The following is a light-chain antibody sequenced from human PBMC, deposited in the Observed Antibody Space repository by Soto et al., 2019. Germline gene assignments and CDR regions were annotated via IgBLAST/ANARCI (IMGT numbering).Light chain of an antibody. Sequence: QPVLTQPRSVSGSPGQSVTISCTGTSSDVGGYNYVSWYQQHPGKAPKLMIYDVSKRPSGVPDRFSGSKSGNTASLTISGLQAEDEADYYCCSYAGSYTAGVFGTGTKLTVL. CDR3: CSYAGSYTAGV. CDR2: DVS. J-gene: IGLJ1*01. CDR1: SSDVGGYNY. V-gene: IGLV2-11*01.